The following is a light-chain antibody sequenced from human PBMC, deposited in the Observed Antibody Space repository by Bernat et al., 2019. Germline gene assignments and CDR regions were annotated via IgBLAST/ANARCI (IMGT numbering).Light chain of an antibody. CDR1: SSDIGAYDY. CDR2: DVR. V-gene: IGLV2-14*03. Sequence: QSALTQPTSVSGSPGQSITISCTGTSSDIGAYDYVSWYQQHPGKAPKLKIYDVRNRPSGVSNRFSGSKSGNTASPTISGLQAEDEADYYCSSYTSSSTLVFGGGTKLTVL. J-gene: IGLJ3*02. CDR3: SSYTSSSTLV.